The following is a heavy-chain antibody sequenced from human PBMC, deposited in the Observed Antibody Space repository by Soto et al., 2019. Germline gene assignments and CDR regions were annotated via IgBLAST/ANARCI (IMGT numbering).Heavy chain of an antibody. V-gene: IGHV3-74*01. Sequence: GALRLSCAAPGFTFSTYWMQWVRQVPGEGLVWVSSISENGGITTYADSVKGRFTISRDNAKNTLYLQMNGLRVEDTAIYYCAREYYSSGTHWGQGTLVTVSS. J-gene: IGHJ1*01. CDR3: AREYYSSGTH. CDR2: ISENGGIT. D-gene: IGHD3-10*01. CDR1: GFTFSTYW.